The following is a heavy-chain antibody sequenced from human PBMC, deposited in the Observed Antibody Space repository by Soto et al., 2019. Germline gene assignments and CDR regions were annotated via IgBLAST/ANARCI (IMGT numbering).Heavy chain of an antibody. CDR1: GGSISGSNW. Sequence: SETKSHTNAVAGGSISGSNWWSRVRQPPGKGLEWIGEIYHSGSTNYNPSLKSRVTISVDKSKNQFSLKLSSVTAADTAVYYCARRDILTGPIDYWGQGTLVT. D-gene: IGHD3-9*01. V-gene: IGHV4-4*02. J-gene: IGHJ4*02. CDR3: ARRDILTGPIDY. CDR2: IYHSGST.